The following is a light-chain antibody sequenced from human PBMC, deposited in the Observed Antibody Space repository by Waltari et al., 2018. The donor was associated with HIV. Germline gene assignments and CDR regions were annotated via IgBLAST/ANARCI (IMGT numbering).Light chain of an antibody. J-gene: IGLJ1*01. Sequence: QPVLTQPLSASETPGHSLTISCSAGNSNIGRNYVFWYQQVPNTAPKLIVYRNDPRPSGVSDRFSGSRSGTSASLVISGLRAEDEAHYYCASWDDGLSGHVFGSGTTVFVL. CDR3: ASWDDGLSGHV. V-gene: IGLV1-47*01. CDR1: NSNIGRNY. CDR2: RND.